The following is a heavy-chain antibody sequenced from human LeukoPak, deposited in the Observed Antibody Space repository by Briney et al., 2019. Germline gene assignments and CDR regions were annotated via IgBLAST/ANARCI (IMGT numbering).Heavy chain of an antibody. CDR2: IYTSGST. Sequence: SETLSLTCTVSGGSISSYYWSWIQQPAGKGLEWIGRIYTSGSTNYNPSLKSRVTMSVDTSKNQFSLKLSSVTAADTAVYYCARDALEQTSNYDFYWFDPWGQGALVTVSS. J-gene: IGHJ5*02. CDR1: GGSISSYY. V-gene: IGHV4-4*07. D-gene: IGHD3-3*01. CDR3: ARDALEQTSNYDFYWFDP.